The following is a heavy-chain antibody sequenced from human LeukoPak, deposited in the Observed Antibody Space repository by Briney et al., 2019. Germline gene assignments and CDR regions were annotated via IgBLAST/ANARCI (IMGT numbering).Heavy chain of an antibody. V-gene: IGHV4-39*07. Sequence: SETLSLTCTVSGGSISSSSYYWGWIRQPPGKGLEWIGSIYYSGSTYYNPSLKSRVTISVDTSKNQFSLKLSSVTAADTAVYYCARENMVRGVISWFDPWGQGTLVTVSS. CDR2: IYYSGST. D-gene: IGHD3-10*01. J-gene: IGHJ5*02. CDR1: GGSISSSSYY. CDR3: ARENMVRGVISWFDP.